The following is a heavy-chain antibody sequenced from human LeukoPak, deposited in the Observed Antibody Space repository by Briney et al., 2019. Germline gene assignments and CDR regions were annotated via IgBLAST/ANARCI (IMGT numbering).Heavy chain of an antibody. CDR3: AKEGMYYDFWSGYYPTNYCFDY. CDR1: GFTFSSYA. D-gene: IGHD3-3*01. J-gene: IGHJ4*02. V-gene: IGHV3-23*01. CDR2: ISGSGGST. Sequence: GGSLRLSCAASGFTFSSYAMSWVRQAPGKGLEWVSAISGSGGSTYYADSVKGRFTISRDNSKNTLYLQMNSLRAEDTAVYYCAKEGMYYDFWSGYYPTNYCFDYWGQGTLVTVSS.